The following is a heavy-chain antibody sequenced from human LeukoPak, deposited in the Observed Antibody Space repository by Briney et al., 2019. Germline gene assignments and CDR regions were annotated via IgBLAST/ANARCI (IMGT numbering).Heavy chain of an antibody. V-gene: IGHV3-23*01. CDR3: AKDGGLWVSAHWGDS. CDR1: GFTFSSYT. CDR2: ITTNDGNT. D-gene: IGHD7-27*01. J-gene: IGHJ4*02. Sequence: GGSLRLSCAASGFTFSSYTMSWVRQAPGKGLEWVSTITTNDGNTYYADSVKGRFTVSRDNSKNTLFLQMNSLRAEDTAVYYCAKDGGLWVSAHWGDSWGRGTLVTVSS.